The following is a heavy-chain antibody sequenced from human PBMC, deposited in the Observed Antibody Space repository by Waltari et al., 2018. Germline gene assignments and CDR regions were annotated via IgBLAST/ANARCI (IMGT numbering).Heavy chain of an antibody. D-gene: IGHD5-12*01. V-gene: IGHV4-39*01. CDR3: ATYIGASVGTAAFDV. Sequence: QLQLPESGPRLVRPSDILSPLCRLSGVSITSNRHYWAWIRQSPGQGLEWIGTVSYSGTTYISPSLKSRVSVSRDTSKNQVSLILGSVTAADMAVYYCATYIGASVGTAAFDVWGQGTMVTVSS. J-gene: IGHJ3*01. CDR2: VSYSGTT. CDR1: GVSITSNRHY.